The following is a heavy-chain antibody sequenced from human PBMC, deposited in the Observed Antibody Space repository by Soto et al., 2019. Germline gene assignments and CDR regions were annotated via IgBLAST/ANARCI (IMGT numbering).Heavy chain of an antibody. D-gene: IGHD1-1*01. CDR3: ATRRYGDY. J-gene: IGHJ4*02. CDR2: ISAHNGNT. CDR1: GYTFTSYG. V-gene: IGHV1-18*01. Sequence: QVHLVQSGAEVKKPGASVKVSCKASGYTFTSYGITWVRQAPGQGLEWMGWISAHNGNTDYAQKLQGRVIVTRDTPTSTAYMELRNLISDDTAAYYCATRRYGDYWGQGALVTVSS.